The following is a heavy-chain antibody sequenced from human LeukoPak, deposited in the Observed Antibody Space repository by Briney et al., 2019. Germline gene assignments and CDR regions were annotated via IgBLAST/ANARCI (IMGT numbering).Heavy chain of an antibody. J-gene: IGHJ4*02. D-gene: IGHD6-19*01. CDR2: MNPNSGGT. CDR3: ARQGSNSSGWYPVDD. Sequence: ASVKVSCTTSGYTFTAYIHWLRQAPGPGLEWMGWMNPNSGGTKYAQTFQGRVTLTRDTSISTAYLELSSLTSDDTAVYFCARQGSNSSGWYPVDDWGQGTLVTVSS. CDR1: GYTFTAY. V-gene: IGHV1-2*02.